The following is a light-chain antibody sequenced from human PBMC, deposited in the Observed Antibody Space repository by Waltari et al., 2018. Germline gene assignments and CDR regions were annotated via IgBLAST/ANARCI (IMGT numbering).Light chain of an antibody. Sequence: QSALTQPASVSGSPGQSITISCTGNSSDVGSYNLVSWYQHYPGKAPKLMIYEGTKRPSGVSNRCSGSKSGNTSSLTISGLQAEDEADYHCCSYAHSSSVVFGGGTKVTVL. J-gene: IGLJ2*01. CDR2: EGT. CDR3: CSYAHSSSVV. CDR1: SSDVGSYNL. V-gene: IGLV2-23*01.